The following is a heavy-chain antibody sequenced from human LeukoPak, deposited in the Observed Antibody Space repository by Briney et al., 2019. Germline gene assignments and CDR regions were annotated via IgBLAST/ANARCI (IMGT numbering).Heavy chain of an antibody. CDR2: IWSDGSRK. CDR1: GISFSSSG. J-gene: IGHJ4*02. D-gene: IGHD2-15*01. CDR3: ARDKGYCTGGNCYSYFDY. V-gene: IGHV3-33*01. Sequence: PGGSLRLSCAASGISFSSSGMQWVRQAPGEGLEWVAVIWSDGSRKYYADSVKGRFTISRDNSKNTLYLQMDSLTAEDTAVYYCARDKGYCTGGNCYSYFDYWGQGTLVSVSS.